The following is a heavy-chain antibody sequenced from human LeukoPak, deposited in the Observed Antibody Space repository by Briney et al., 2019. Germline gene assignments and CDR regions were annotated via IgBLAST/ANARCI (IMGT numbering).Heavy chain of an antibody. CDR1: GFTFSSYA. J-gene: IGHJ4*02. Sequence: GGSLRLSCAASGFTFSSYAMSWVRQAPGKGLEWVSAISGSGGSTYYADSVKGRFTISRDNSKNTLYLQVNSLRAEDTAVYYCATRGQGYYDILTGYYTPGYFDYWGQGTLVTVSS. V-gene: IGHV3-23*01. CDR3: ATRGQGYYDILTGYYTPGYFDY. D-gene: IGHD3-9*01. CDR2: ISGSGGST.